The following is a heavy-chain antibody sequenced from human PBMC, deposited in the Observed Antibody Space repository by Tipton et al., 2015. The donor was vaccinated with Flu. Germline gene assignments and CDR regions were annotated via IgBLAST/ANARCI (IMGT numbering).Heavy chain of an antibody. J-gene: IGHJ4*02. D-gene: IGHD1-1*01. CDR2: IYYSGNT. CDR1: GGSSSSSSYY. Sequence: LRLSCTVSGGSSSSSSYYWGWIRQPPGKGLEWIGTIYYSGNTYYNASLKSRVTISVDTSKDQFSLKLTSVTAADTAVYYCARGPTLKYFDYWGQGALVTVSS. CDR3: ARGPTLKYFDY. V-gene: IGHV4-39*07.